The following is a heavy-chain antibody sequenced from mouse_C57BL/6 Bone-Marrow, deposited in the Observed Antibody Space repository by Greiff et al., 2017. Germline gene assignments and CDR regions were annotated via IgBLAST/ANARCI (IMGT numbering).Heavy chain of an antibody. D-gene: IGHD2-2*01. CDR3: ASRDIYYGYPWFAY. CDR1: GFTFSSYA. J-gene: IGHJ3*01. V-gene: IGHV5-4*03. Sequence: EVMLVESGGGLVKPGGSLKLSCAASGFTFSSYAMSWVRQTPEKRLEWVATISAGGSYTYYPDNVKGRFTISRDNAKNNLYLQMSHLKSEDTAIYYCASRDIYYGYPWFAYWGRGSLVTVSA. CDR2: ISAGGSYT.